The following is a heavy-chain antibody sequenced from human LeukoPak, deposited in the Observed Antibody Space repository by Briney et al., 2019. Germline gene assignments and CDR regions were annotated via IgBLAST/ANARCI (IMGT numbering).Heavy chain of an antibody. D-gene: IGHD5-24*01. J-gene: IGHJ4*02. CDR1: GGSISSYY. CDR3: ARETGWLQYRIFDY. V-gene: IGHV4-59*01. CDR2: IYYSGST. Sequence: SETLSLTCTVSGGSISSYYWSWIRQPPGKGLEWIGYIYYSGSTNYNPSLKSRVTISVDTSKNQFSLKLSSVTAADTAVYYCARETGWLQYRIFDYWGQGTLVTVSS.